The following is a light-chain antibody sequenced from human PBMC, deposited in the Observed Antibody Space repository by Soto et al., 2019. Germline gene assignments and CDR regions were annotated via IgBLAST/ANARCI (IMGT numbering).Light chain of an antibody. J-gene: IGKJ4*01. CDR3: QQYNNWPLT. CDR2: GAS. CDR1: QSVISN. Sequence: EIVMTQSPATLSVSPGERATLSCRASQSVISNLGWYQQKPGQAPRLLIYGASTRATGIPARFSGSGSGTDFTLTISSLEPEDFAVYYCQQYNNWPLTFGGGTKVDIK. V-gene: IGKV3-15*01.